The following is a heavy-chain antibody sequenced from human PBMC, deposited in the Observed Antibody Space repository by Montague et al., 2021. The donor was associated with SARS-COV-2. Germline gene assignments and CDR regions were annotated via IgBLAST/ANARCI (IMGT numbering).Heavy chain of an antibody. V-gene: IGHV4-31*03. Sequence: TLSLTCTVSGGSISSGGYYWSWIRQHPGKGLEWIGYIYYSGSTYYNPSLKSRVTIPVDTSKNQFSLKLSSVTAADTAVYYCARAQNTCFIANCVNYFEVWGLGALVTVSS. CDR3: ARAQNTCFIANCVNYFEV. J-gene: IGHJ4*02. CDR2: IYYSGST. D-gene: IGHD1-1*01. CDR1: GGSISSGGYY.